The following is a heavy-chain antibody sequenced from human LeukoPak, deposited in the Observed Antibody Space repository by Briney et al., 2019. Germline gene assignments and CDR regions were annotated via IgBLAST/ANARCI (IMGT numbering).Heavy chain of an antibody. CDR3: AVTPGYCTGENYYCPLAY. CDR2: IIGSGTTT. Sequence: PGGSLRLSCAASGFTFSSYAMSWVRQAPRKGLGWVSVIIGSGTTTRYAESVKGRFTISRDNSKNTVFLQMNSLRAEDTAVYYCAVTPGYCTGENYYCPLAYWGQGTLVTVSS. V-gene: IGHV3-23*01. D-gene: IGHD2-8*02. J-gene: IGHJ4*02. CDR1: GFTFSSYA.